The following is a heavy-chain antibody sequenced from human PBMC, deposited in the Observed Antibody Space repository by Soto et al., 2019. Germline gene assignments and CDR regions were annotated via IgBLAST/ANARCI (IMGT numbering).Heavy chain of an antibody. J-gene: IGHJ4*02. CDR2: IKSATDGGTT. V-gene: IGHV3-15*01. CDR1: GFSINNAL. CDR3: AQDLRLRQSYYY. D-gene: IGHD3-16*01. Sequence: EVPVVESGGGLVKPGGSLRLSCAASGFSINNALMSWFRQAPGKALEWVGDIKSATDGGTTDYAAPVEGRFTISRDASKITLKLQVNSLRAADTAVYYGAQDLRLRQSYYYWGPGSLVTV.